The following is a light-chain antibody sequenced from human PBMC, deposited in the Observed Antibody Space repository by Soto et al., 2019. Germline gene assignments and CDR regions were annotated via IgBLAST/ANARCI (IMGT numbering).Light chain of an antibody. Sequence: QSVLTQPPSASGSPGQSVTISCTGTSSEVGGYNYVYWYQQHPSKAPKLMIYEVTKRPSGVPDRFSGSKSGNTASLTVSELQAEDEADYYCSSYADSNSYVFGTGTKVTVL. CDR2: EVT. CDR3: SSYADSNSYV. V-gene: IGLV2-8*01. CDR1: SSEVGGYNY. J-gene: IGLJ1*01.